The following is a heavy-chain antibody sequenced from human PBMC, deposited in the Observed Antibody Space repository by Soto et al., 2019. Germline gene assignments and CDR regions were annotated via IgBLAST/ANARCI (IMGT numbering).Heavy chain of an antibody. CDR3: WGYSSSWYNFDY. CDR1: GFTFSSYA. CDR2: ISGSGGST. V-gene: IGHV3-23*01. D-gene: IGHD6-13*01. J-gene: IGHJ4*02. Sequence: EVQLLESGGGLVQPGGSLRLSCAASGFTFSSYAMSWVRQAPGKGLEWVSAISGSGGSTYYADSVKGRFTISRDNSKNTLYLQMNRLRAEDTAVYYYWGYSSSWYNFDYWGQGTLVTVSS.